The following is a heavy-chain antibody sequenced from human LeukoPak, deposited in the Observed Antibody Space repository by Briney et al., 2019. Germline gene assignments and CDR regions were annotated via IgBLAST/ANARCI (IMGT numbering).Heavy chain of an antibody. CDR3: ARGSNGLLWFGELFYYYGMDV. CDR1: GGSFSGYY. V-gene: IGHV4-34*01. Sequence: PSETLSLTCAVYGGSFSGYYWSWIRQPPGKGLEWIGEINHSGSTNYNPSLKSRVTISVDTSKNQFSLKLSSVTAADTAVYYCARGSNGLLWFGELFYYYGMDVWGQGTTVTVS. J-gene: IGHJ6*02. D-gene: IGHD3-10*01. CDR2: INHSGST.